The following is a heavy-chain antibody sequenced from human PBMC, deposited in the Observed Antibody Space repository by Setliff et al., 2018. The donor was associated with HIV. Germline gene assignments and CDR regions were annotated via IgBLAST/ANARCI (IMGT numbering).Heavy chain of an antibody. CDR2: LYYGGST. CDR3: ARSRPRSMDFYMDV. D-gene: IGHD2-8*01. V-gene: IGHV4-39*02. Sequence: SETLSLTCTVSGDSISTSNSYWGWVRQPPGKGLEWIGSLYYGGSTYYNPSLKSRVTISVDTSKNHFSLNLSSVTAADTAVYYCARSRPRSMDFYMDVWGKGTTVTVSS. J-gene: IGHJ6*03. CDR1: GDSISTSNSY.